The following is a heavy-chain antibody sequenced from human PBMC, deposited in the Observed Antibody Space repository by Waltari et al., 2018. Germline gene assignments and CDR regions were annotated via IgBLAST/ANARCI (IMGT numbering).Heavy chain of an antibody. Sequence: QVQLVQSGAEVKKPGSSVKVSCKASGGTFSSYAISWVRQAPGQGLEWMGGIIPILGIANYAQKFQGRVTITADESTCTAYMELSSLRSEDTAVYYCARVDGIAAAGPGGAFDIWGQGTMVTVSS. CDR3: ARVDGIAAAGPGGAFDI. CDR2: IIPILGIA. V-gene: IGHV1-69*04. J-gene: IGHJ3*02. CDR1: GGTFSSYA. D-gene: IGHD6-13*01.